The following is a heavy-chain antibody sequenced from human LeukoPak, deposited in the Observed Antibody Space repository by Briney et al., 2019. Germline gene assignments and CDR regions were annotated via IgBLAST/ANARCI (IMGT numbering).Heavy chain of an antibody. V-gene: IGHV3-48*01. D-gene: IGHD3-22*01. CDR2: ISSSSSTI. J-gene: IGHJ6*03. CDR1: GFTFSSYS. Sequence: GGSLRLSCAASGFTFSSYSMNWVRQAPGEGLEWVSYISSSSSTIYYADSVKGRFTISRDNAKNSLYLQMNSLRAEDTAVYYCARDHEFPYDSSGYFMGLYYYYYMDVWGKGTTVTVSS. CDR3: ARDHEFPYDSSGYFMGLYYYYYMDV.